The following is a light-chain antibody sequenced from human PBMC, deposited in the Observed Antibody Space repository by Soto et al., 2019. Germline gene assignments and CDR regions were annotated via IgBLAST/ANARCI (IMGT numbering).Light chain of an antibody. CDR1: RSVTSSY. Sequence: EIVLTQSPGTLSLSPGDRATLSCRASRSVTSSYLAWYQQKPGQAPRLLIYGASSRATGIPDRFSGSGSGTDFTLTISRLEPEDFAVYYCQQYTTSPAGTFGGGTKVEIK. V-gene: IGKV3-20*01. J-gene: IGKJ4*01. CDR2: GAS. CDR3: QQYTTSPAGT.